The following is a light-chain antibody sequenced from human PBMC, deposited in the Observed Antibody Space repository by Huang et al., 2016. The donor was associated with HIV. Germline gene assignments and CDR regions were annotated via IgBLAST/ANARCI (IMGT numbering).Light chain of an antibody. CDR2: GAS. CDR1: QSVSSN. J-gene: IGKJ1*01. Sequence: EIVMTQSPATLSVSPGERATLSCRASQSVSSNLAWYQQKPGQAPRLLIDGASTRATGIPARFSGSGSGTEFTLTISSLKSEDFAVYYCQQYNNWPRTFGQGTKVEIK. CDR3: QQYNNWPRT. V-gene: IGKV3-15*01.